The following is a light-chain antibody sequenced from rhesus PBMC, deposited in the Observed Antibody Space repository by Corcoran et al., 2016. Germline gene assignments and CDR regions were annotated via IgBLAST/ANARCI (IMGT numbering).Light chain of an antibody. CDR2: YGN. J-gene: IGKJ4*01. CDR3: QQYNSFPLT. Sequence: DIQMTQSPSSLSASVGDRVTITCRASQGISSYLTWYQQKPGKAPKFLIYYGNRLASGVPSRFSGSGSGTELTLTISSLQPEDFATYHCQQYNSFPLTFGGGTKVEIK. V-gene: IGKV1-32*01. CDR1: QGISSY.